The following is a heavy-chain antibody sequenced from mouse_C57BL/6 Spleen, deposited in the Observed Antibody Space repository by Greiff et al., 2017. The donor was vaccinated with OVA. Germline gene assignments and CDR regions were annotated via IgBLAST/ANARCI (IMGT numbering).Heavy chain of an antibody. CDR2: ISSGSSTI. D-gene: IGHD3-2*01. Sequence: EVKVVESGGGLVKPGGSLKLSCAASGFTFSDYGMHWVRQAPEKGLEWVAYISSGSSTIYYADTVKGRFTISRDNAKNTLFLQMTSLRSEDTAMYYFARRETAPEWFAYWGQGTLVTVSA. V-gene: IGHV5-17*01. J-gene: IGHJ3*01. CDR1: GFTFSDYG. CDR3: ARRETAPEWFAY.